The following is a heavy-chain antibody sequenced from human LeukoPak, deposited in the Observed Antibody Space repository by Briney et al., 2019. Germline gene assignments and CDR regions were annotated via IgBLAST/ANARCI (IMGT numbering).Heavy chain of an antibody. CDR2: INTDKGHT. D-gene: IGHD2-15*01. J-gene: IGHJ4*02. CDR1: GYTLTNYN. Sequence: ASVKVSCKASGYTLTNYNISWVRQAPGQGLQLMGWINTDKGHTNFVPKFQGRVTVTTDTSTNTAYMELRRLRSDDTAVYYCAREFGHCSGDNCFYFFDSWGQGSLVTVSS. CDR3: AREFGHCSGDNCFYFFDS. V-gene: IGHV1-18*01.